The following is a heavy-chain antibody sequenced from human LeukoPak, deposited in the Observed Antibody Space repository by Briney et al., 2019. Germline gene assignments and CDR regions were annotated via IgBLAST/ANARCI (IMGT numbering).Heavy chain of an antibody. J-gene: IGHJ4*02. CDR1: GGSISSSSSIC. CDR2: IYHSGAT. Sequence: SETLSLTCAVSGGSISSSSSICWTWVRQPPGKGLEWIGEIYHSGATNYNPSLKSRVTMLLDKSKNQFSLKLSSVTAADTAVYYCARQQWIVGAPNWGQGTLVTVSS. D-gene: IGHD1-26*01. V-gene: IGHV4-4*02. CDR3: ARQQWIVGAPN.